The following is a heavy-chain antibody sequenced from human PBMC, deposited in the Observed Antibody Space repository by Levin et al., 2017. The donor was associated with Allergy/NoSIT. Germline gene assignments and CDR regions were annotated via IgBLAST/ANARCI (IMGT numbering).Heavy chain of an antibody. V-gene: IGHV4-31*03. J-gene: IGHJ4*02. D-gene: IGHD5-12*01. CDR1: GGSISSGGYY. CDR3: ARGGYSGYDLQGNVDY. Sequence: NTSETLSLTCTVSGGSISSGGYYWSWIRQHPGKGLEWIGYIYYSGSTYYNPSLKSRVTISVDTSKNQFSLKLSSVTAADTAVYYCARGGYSGYDLQGNVDYWGQGTLVTVSS. CDR2: IYYSGST.